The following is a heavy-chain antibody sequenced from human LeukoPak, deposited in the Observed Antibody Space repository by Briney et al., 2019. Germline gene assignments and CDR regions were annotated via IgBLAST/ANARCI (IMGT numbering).Heavy chain of an antibody. D-gene: IGHD6-6*01. V-gene: IGHV3-30*02. CDR1: GFTFSSYG. Sequence: GGSLRLSCAASGFTFSSYGMHWVRQAPGKGLEWVTFIRYDGSNKYYADSVKGRFTISRDNSKNTLYLQMNSLRPSDTAVYYCARDKGTSYPSSFDYWGQGTLVTVSS. J-gene: IGHJ4*02. CDR3: ARDKGTSYPSSFDY. CDR2: IRYDGSNK.